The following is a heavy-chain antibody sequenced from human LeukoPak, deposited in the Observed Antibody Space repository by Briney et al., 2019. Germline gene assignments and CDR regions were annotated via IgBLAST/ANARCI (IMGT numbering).Heavy chain of an antibody. Sequence: ASVKVSCKASGYTFTSYGISGVRQAPGQGLEWMGWISAYNGNTNYAQKLQGRVTMTTDTSTSTGYMELRSLRSDDTGVYDCARGHGRPRIAVAGTVYWGQGTRVSVST. CDR3: ARGHGRPRIAVAGTVY. V-gene: IGHV1-18*01. CDR1: GYTFTSYG. J-gene: IGHJ4*02. D-gene: IGHD6-19*01. CDR2: ISAYNGNT.